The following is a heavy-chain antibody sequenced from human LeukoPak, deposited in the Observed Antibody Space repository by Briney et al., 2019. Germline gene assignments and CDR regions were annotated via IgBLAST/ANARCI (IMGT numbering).Heavy chain of an antibody. V-gene: IGHV3-7*01. D-gene: IGHD3-16*01. CDR1: GFTFSGYW. J-gene: IGHJ5*02. CDR2: IKQDGSEK. CDR3: ARDYRGGTWFDP. Sequence: PGGSLRFSCAPSGFTFSGYWMSWVRQAPGKGLEWVANIKQDGSEKYYVDSVKGRFTISRDNAQNSLYLQMNSLRAEDTAVYYCARDYRGGTWFDPWGQGTLVTVSS.